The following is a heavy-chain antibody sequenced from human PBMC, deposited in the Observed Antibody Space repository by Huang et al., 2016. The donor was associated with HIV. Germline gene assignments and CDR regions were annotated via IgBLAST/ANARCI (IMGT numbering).Heavy chain of an antibody. D-gene: IGHD3-10*01. Sequence: EVQLMESGGGLVQSGGSLSLSCAASGFTFSTYNMNWVRQAPGKGLEWVSYMTSSSGSIYYADAVKGRFTISRDNAKNSLYLQMNSLRAEDTALYYCARFGSYYYGSGSYLDAFDIWGQGTMVTVSS. CDR2: MTSSSGSI. CDR3: ARFGSYYYGSGSYLDAFDI. V-gene: IGHV3-48*01. J-gene: IGHJ3*02. CDR1: GFTFSTYN.